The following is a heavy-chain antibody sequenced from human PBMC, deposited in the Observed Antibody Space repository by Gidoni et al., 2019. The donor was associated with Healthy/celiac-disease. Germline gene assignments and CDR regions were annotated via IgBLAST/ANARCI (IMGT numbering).Heavy chain of an antibody. D-gene: IGHD5-18*01. Sequence: VQLQESGPGLVKPSGTLSLTCAVSGGSISSSNWGSWVRQPPGKGLEWIGAIYHSGITNYNPSLKSRVTISVDKSKNQFSLKLSSVTAADTAVYYCARVWDSYGSYHFDYWGQGTLVTVSS. CDR2: IYHSGIT. CDR1: GGSISSSNW. J-gene: IGHJ4*02. CDR3: ARVWDSYGSYHFDY. V-gene: IGHV4-4*02.